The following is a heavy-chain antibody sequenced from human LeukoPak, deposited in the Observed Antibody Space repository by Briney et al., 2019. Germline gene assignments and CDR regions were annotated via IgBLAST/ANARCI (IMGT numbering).Heavy chain of an antibody. Sequence: GGSLRLSCAASGFTFISYSMNWVRQAPGKGLEWVSSISNSSPNIYYADSVKGRFTISRDSAKDSLFLQMNSLRAEDTAVYYCARGRYDSSGYYALFDYWGRGTLVTVSS. CDR1: GFTFISYS. V-gene: IGHV3-21*01. CDR3: ARGRYDSSGYYALFDY. J-gene: IGHJ4*02. D-gene: IGHD3-22*01. CDR2: ISNSSPNI.